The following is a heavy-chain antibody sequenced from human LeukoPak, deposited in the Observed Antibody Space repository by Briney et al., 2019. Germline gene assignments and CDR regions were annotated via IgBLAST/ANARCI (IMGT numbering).Heavy chain of an antibody. CDR1: GFTFSSYA. J-gene: IGHJ3*02. V-gene: IGHV3-30-3*01. CDR3: ARDPYCSSTNCYSGAFDI. D-gene: IGHD2-2*01. CDR2: MSNDGSKK. Sequence: GGSLRLTCAASGFTFSSYATHWVRQAPGKGLEWVAVMSNDGSKKYYAESVKGRFTISRDNSKNMLYLQMNNLKFEDTAVYYCARDPYCSSTNCYSGAFDIWGQGTMVTVSS.